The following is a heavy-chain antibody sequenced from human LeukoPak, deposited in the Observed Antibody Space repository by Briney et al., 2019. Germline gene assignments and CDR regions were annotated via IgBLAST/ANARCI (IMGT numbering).Heavy chain of an antibody. Sequence: SVKVSCKASGGTFSSYAISWVRQAPGQGLEWMGGIIPIFGTANYAQKFQGRVTITTDESTSTAYMEQSSLRSEDTAVYYRASLYGWYYYMDVWGKGTTVTVSS. CDR3: ASLYGWYYYMDV. V-gene: IGHV1-69*05. CDR2: IIPIFGTA. CDR1: GGTFSSYA. D-gene: IGHD3-10*01. J-gene: IGHJ6*03.